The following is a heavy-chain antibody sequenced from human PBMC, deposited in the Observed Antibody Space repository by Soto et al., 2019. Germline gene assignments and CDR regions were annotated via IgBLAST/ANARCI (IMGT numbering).Heavy chain of an antibody. CDR2: IYYSGST. V-gene: IGHV4-59*01. Sequence: SETLSLTCTASGGSISSYYWSWIRQPPGKGLEWIGYIYYSGSTNYNPSLKSRVTISVDTSKNQFSLKLSSVTAADTAVYYCARGYHWFDPWGQGTLVTVSS. CDR3: ARGYHWFDP. J-gene: IGHJ5*02. CDR1: GGSISSYY. D-gene: IGHD1-1*01.